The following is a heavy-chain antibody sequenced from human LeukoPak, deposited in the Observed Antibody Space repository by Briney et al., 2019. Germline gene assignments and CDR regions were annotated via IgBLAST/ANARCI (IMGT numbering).Heavy chain of an antibody. CDR2: IYYSGST. Sequence: SETLSLTCTVSGASFSSSTYYWGWIRQPPGKGLEWIGSIYYSGSTYHNPSLKSRVTMSVDTSKNQFSLKLSSVTAADTAVYYCARHAGGISATGTRPFDYWGQGTLVTVSS. CDR3: ARHAGGISATGTRPFDY. V-gene: IGHV4-39*01. D-gene: IGHD6-13*01. J-gene: IGHJ4*02. CDR1: GASFSSSTYY.